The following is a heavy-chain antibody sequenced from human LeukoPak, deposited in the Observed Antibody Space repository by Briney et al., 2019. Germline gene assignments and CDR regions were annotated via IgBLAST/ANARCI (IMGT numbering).Heavy chain of an antibody. D-gene: IGHD3-9*01. V-gene: IGHV1-46*01. Sequence: ASVKVSCKASGYTFTSYYMHWVRQAPGQGLEWMGIINPSGGSTSYAQKFQGRVTMTRNTSISTAYMELSSLRSEDTAVYYCARGRYYDILTGYYNPNWFDPWGQGTLVTVSS. CDR1: GYTFTSYY. J-gene: IGHJ5*02. CDR3: ARGRYYDILTGYYNPNWFDP. CDR2: INPSGGST.